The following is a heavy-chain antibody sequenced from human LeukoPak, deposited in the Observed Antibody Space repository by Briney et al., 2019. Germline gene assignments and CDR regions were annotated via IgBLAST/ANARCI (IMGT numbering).Heavy chain of an antibody. CDR3: ASGLTSSGWKDAFDI. CDR1: GYTFTSYG. Sequence: ASVKVSCKASGYTFTSYGISWVRQAPGQGLEWMGWISAYNGNTNYAQKLQGRVTMTTDTSTSTAYMELRSLRSDDTAVYYCASGLTSSGWKDAFDIWGQGTMVTVSS. V-gene: IGHV1-18*01. J-gene: IGHJ3*02. D-gene: IGHD3-22*01. CDR2: ISAYNGNT.